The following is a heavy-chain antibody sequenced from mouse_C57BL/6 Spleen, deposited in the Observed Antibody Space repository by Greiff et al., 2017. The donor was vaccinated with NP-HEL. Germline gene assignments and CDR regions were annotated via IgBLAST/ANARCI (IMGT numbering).Heavy chain of an antibody. CDR3: ARASAYYGNYIYAMDY. D-gene: IGHD2-10*01. Sequence: QVQLQQSGPELVKPGASVKISCKASGYAFSSSWMNWVKQRPGKGLEWIGRIYPGDGDTNYNGKFKGKATLTADKSSSTAYMQLSSLTSEDSAVYFCARASAYYGNYIYAMDYWGQGTSVTVSS. CDR2: IYPGDGDT. V-gene: IGHV1-82*01. J-gene: IGHJ4*01. CDR1: GYAFSSSW.